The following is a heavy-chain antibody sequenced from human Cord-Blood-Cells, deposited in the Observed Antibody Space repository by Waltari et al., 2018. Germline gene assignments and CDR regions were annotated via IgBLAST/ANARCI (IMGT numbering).Heavy chain of an antibody. CDR2: ISSSGSTI. D-gene: IGHD2-2*02. Sequence: EVQLVESGGGLVQPGGSLRLSCAASGFTFSSYEMNWVRQAPGKGLEWVSYISSSGSTINYADSVKGRFTISRDNAKNSLYLQMNSLRAEDTAVYYCAREQRGYQLLYYFDYWGQGTLVTVSS. CDR1: GFTFSSYE. J-gene: IGHJ4*02. CDR3: AREQRGYQLLYYFDY. V-gene: IGHV3-48*03.